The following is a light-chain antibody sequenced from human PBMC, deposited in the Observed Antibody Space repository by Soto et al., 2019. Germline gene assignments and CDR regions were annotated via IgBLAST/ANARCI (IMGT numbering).Light chain of an antibody. CDR2: DVS. Sequence: QSALTQTRSESGSPGQSVTISCTGTSSDVGGYNYVSWYQQHPGKAPKLMIYDVSKRPSGVPDRFSGSKSGNTASLTISGLQADDEADYYCCSYAGSYTYVFGTGTKLTVL. CDR3: CSYAGSYTYV. CDR1: SSDVGGYNY. V-gene: IGLV2-11*01. J-gene: IGLJ1*01.